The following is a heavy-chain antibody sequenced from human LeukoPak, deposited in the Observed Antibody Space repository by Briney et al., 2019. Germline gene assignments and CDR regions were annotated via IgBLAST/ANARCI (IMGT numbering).Heavy chain of an antibody. Sequence: PSETLSLTCTVSGDSINNYYWSWIRQPPGKGLEWIGYIYYSGSTSYSPSLKSRVTISVDTSKNQFSLKLNSVTAADTAVYYCARYRNEALFAFDIWGQGTMVTVSS. J-gene: IGHJ3*02. CDR1: GDSINNYY. CDR2: IYYSGST. D-gene: IGHD1-14*01. CDR3: ARYRNEALFAFDI. V-gene: IGHV4-59*01.